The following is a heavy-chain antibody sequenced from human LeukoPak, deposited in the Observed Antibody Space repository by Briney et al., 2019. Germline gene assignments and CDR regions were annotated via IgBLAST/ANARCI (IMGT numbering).Heavy chain of an antibody. CDR3: ARDRGTNWNYFDY. J-gene: IGHJ4*02. D-gene: IGHD1-20*01. V-gene: IGHV3-33*01. CDR1: GFTFSSYG. Sequence: PGRSLRLSCAASGFTFSSYGMHWVRQAPGKGLEWVAVIWYDGSNKYYADSVKGRFTISRDNSKNTLYLQMNSLRAEDTAVYYCARDRGTNWNYFDYWGQGTLVTVSS. CDR2: IWYDGSNK.